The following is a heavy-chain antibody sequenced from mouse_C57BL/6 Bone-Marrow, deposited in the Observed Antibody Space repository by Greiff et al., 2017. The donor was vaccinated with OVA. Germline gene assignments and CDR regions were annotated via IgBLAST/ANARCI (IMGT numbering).Heavy chain of an antibody. Sequence: VMLVESGPGLVQPSPSLSITCTASGFSLTSYGVHWVRQPPGKGLEWLGVIWSGGSSDYNAAFISRLSISKDNSKSQVFFKMNSLQADDTAIYYCAKRSGSSLYYAMDYWGQGTSVTVSS. D-gene: IGHD1-1*01. J-gene: IGHJ4*01. CDR1: GFSLTSYG. V-gene: IGHV2-4*01. CDR3: AKRSGSSLYYAMDY. CDR2: IWSGGSS.